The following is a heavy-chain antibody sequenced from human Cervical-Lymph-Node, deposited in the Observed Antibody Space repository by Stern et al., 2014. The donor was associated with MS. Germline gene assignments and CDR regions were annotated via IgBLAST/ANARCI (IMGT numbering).Heavy chain of an antibody. CDR3: ARGNMKSAYYPNDAFDV. Sequence: VQLVESGAEVKQPGASVKVPCKASGYTFTNYYIHWVRQAPGQGLEWMGIINPSDGGTNYAERFQARVTMTRDTSTSTVYMELSSLRSEDAAVYFCARGNMKSAYYPNDAFDVWGQGTVVTVSS. CDR2: INPSDGGT. D-gene: IGHD3-3*01. CDR1: GYTFTNYY. J-gene: IGHJ3*01. V-gene: IGHV1-46*03.